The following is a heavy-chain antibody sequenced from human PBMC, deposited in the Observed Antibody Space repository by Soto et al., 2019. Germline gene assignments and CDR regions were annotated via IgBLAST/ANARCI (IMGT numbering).Heavy chain of an antibody. Sequence: QPGGSLRLSCAASGFTFSRYAMTWVRQAPGKGLEWVSGISGSGGSTYYADSVKGRFTISRDNSKNTLFLQMNSLRAEDTAVYYCAKDHWSSTSCYFFDYWGQGTLVTVSS. D-gene: IGHD2-2*01. CDR2: ISGSGGST. J-gene: IGHJ4*02. CDR1: GFTFSRYA. V-gene: IGHV3-23*01. CDR3: AKDHWSSTSCYFFDY.